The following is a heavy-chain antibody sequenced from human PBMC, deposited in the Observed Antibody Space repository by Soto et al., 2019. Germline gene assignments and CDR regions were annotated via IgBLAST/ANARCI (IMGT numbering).Heavy chain of an antibody. CDR1: GYPFTTYY. CDR2: IDPRRGGT. D-gene: IGHD3-10*01. Sequence: HVQLVQSGTEVKKPGASVRVSCMVSGYPFTTYYIHWVRQAPGQGLEWMGWIDPRRGGTVYEQKFQGRVTMTRDTAIRTVYMDVTGVTPGDTALYYCATDHYGNSPPWGQRSPVTVPS. J-gene: IGHJ5*02. V-gene: IGHV1-2*02. CDR3: ATDHYGNSPP.